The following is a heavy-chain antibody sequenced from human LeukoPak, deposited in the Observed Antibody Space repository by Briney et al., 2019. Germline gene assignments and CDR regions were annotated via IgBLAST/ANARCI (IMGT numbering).Heavy chain of an antibody. J-gene: IGHJ6*02. CDR2: IKQDVSEK. Sequence: GSLRLSCAASGFTFSSYWMSWVRQAPGKGLEWVANIKQDVSEKYYVDSVKGRFTISRDNAKNSLYLQMNSLRAEDTAVYYCARTTGYSSGWYYNYYYGMDVWGQGTTVTVSS. CDR1: GFTFSSYW. CDR3: ARTTGYSSGWYYNYYYGMDV. V-gene: IGHV3-7*01. D-gene: IGHD6-19*01.